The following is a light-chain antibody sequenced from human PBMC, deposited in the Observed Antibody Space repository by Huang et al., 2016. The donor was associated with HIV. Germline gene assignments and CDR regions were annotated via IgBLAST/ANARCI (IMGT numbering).Light chain of an antibody. CDR3: QQSSSPPPT. V-gene: IGKV1-39*01. J-gene: IGKJ3*01. Sequence: DIQMTQSPSSRSASVGDRVTITCRATKSVTKYLNWYQQKPGKAPKLLIYGAASLQTGVPSRFRGSVSGTDFTLTISSLQPEDFATYYCQQSSSPPPTFGPGTKVDIK. CDR1: KSVTKY. CDR2: GAA.